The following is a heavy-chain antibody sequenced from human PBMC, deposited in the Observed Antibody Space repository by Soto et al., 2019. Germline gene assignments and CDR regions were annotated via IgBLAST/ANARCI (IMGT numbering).Heavy chain of an antibody. J-gene: IGHJ4*02. Sequence: QVQLVESGGGVVQPGRSLRLSCAASGFTFSSYGMHWVRQAPGKGLEWVAVISYDGSNKYYADSVKGRFTISRDNSKNTLYLQMNSLRAEDTAVYYCAKEIRYSSGFDYWGQGTLVTVSS. CDR2: ISYDGSNK. D-gene: IGHD6-19*01. CDR3: AKEIRYSSGFDY. CDR1: GFTFSSYG. V-gene: IGHV3-30*18.